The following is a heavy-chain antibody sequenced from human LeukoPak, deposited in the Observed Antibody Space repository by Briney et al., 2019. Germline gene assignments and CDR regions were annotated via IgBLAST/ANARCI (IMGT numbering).Heavy chain of an antibody. CDR3: ARYGDYPDY. CDR1: GFSLSTRGVG. CDR2: IYWDDAT. J-gene: IGHJ4*02. Sequence: SGPTPANPIQTPTLTCTFSGFSLSTRGVGVGWIRQPLGKALESLALIYWDDATRSSPSLTSRLTITNDTSKSRVVLTMTKMDPLDTATYYCARYGDYPDYWGQGTLVTVSS. V-gene: IGHV2-5*02. D-gene: IGHD4-17*01.